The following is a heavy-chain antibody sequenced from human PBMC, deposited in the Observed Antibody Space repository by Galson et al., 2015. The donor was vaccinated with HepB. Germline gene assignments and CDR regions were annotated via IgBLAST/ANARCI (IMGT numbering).Heavy chain of an antibody. D-gene: IGHD4-17*01. J-gene: IGHJ6*03. Sequence: SVKVSCKASGYTFTSYGISWVRQAPGQGLEWMGRINPNSGGTNYAQKFQGRVTMTRDPSISTAYMELSRLRSDDTAVYYCARGKTTVNTLGYYYYYYMDVWGKGTTVTVSS. V-gene: IGHV1-2*06. CDR3: ARGKTTVNTLGYYYYYYMDV. CDR1: GYTFTSYG. CDR2: INPNSGGT.